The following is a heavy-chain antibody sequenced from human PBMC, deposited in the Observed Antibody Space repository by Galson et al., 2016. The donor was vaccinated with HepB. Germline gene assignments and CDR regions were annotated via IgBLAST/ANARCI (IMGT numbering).Heavy chain of an antibody. CDR2: TSGTGDRR. J-gene: IGHJ4*02. CDR3: ATSNSYGYVH. Sequence: SLRLSCAASGFTFSTHAMSWVRPAPGKGLEWVSATSGTGDRRDYADSVKGRFTISRDNPKNTVHLQMDSLRAEDTALYYCATSNSYGYVHWGQGALVTVSS. CDR1: GFTFSTHA. D-gene: IGHD5-18*01. V-gene: IGHV3-23*01.